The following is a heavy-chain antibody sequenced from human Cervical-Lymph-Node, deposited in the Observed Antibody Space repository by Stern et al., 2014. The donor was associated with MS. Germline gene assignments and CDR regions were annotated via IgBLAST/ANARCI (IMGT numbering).Heavy chain of an antibody. V-gene: IGHV4-31*03. J-gene: IGHJ4*01. Sequence: VQLVESGPGLVKPSQTLSLTCTVSGGSITCADCYWGWVRQHPGKGLEWIGYISYNGNTYYNPSLKSRVTMSLHTSNNQFSLKLSSVTAADTAVYYCARDREWLRFRYFDYWCHGTLVTVSS. CDR3: ARDREWLRFRYFDY. CDR2: ISYNGNT. D-gene: IGHD5-12*01. CDR1: GGSITCADCY.